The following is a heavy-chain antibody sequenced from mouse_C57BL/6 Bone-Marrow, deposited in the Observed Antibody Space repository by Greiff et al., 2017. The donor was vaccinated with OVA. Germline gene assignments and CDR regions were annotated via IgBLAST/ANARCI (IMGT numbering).Heavy chain of an antibody. CDR1: GFTFTDYY. D-gene: IGHD1-1*01. Sequence: EVQLQQSGPVLVKPGPSVKISCKASGFTFTDYYMHWVKQSHGKSLEWIGLVYPYNGGTSYNQKFKGKATLTVDTSSSTAYMKLNSLTSEDSAVYYCARTLDYNGSSYWYFDVWGTGTTVTVSS. V-gene: IGHV1-36*01. CDR2: VYPYNGGT. CDR3: ARTLDYNGSSYWYFDV. J-gene: IGHJ1*03.